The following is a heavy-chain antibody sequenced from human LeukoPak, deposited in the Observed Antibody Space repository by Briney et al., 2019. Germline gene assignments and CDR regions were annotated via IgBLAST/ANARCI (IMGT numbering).Heavy chain of an antibody. J-gene: IGHJ6*03. Sequence: GGSLRLSCAASGFTFSNYGMHWVRQAPGKGLEWVAFIRYDGSNKYYADSVKGRFTISRDNSKNTLYLQMNSLRAEDTAVYYCAKGATLRLYYYYMDVWGKGTTVTISS. V-gene: IGHV3-30*02. CDR1: GFTFSNYG. CDR3: AKGATLRLYYYYMDV. CDR2: IRYDGSNK. D-gene: IGHD1-26*01.